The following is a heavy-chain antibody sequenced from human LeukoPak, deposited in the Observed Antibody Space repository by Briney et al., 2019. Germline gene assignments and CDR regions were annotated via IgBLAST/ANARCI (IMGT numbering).Heavy chain of an antibody. CDR1: GFTFSSYD. D-gene: IGHD3-9*01. V-gene: IGHV3-13*04. J-gene: IGHJ4*02. CDR3: ARGARPRYYDILTGYSGPFDY. CDR2: IGTAGDT. Sequence: GGSLRLSCAASGFTFSSYDMHWVRQATGKGLEWVSAIGTAGDTYYPGSVKGRFTISRENAKNSLYLQMNSLRAGGTAVYYCARGARPRYYDILTGYSGPFDYWGQGTLVTVSS.